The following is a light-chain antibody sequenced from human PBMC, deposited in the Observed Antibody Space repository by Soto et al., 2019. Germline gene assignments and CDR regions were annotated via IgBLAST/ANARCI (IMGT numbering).Light chain of an antibody. J-gene: IGKJ4*02. V-gene: IGKV1-39*01. CDR2: GSS. CDR3: QETSSMSPLP. CDR1: QNILKY. Sequence: DIQVTQSPSSLPASVGDRVTITCRTSQNILKYLNWYHHKPGQAPTLLIFGSSNLQGGVPSRFSGSGSGTDFTLTIDCLQAGEFACDYCQETSSMSPLPFGGGTKV.